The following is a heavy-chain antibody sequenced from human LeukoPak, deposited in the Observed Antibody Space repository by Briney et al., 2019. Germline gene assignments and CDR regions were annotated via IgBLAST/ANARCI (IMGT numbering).Heavy chain of an antibody. CDR1: GLTFSSYW. CDR3: EGMITFGEVIVPR. D-gene: IGHD3-16*02. V-gene: IGHV3-7*01. J-gene: IGHJ4*02. Sequence: GGSMRPSWAACGLTFSSYWMRWVRQAAGEGMEWGAYIKHDGSKKYYVVSVKGRFPISRDNSKNTLYLQMNSLRAEDTAVYYCEGMITFGEVIVPRWVQGTLVTVSS. CDR2: IKHDGSKK.